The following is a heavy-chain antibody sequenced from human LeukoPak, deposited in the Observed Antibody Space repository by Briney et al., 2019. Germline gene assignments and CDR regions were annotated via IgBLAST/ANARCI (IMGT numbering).Heavy chain of an antibody. CDR3: ARDLMVREVKGFWYYYYGMDV. CDR2: IYYSGST. Sequence: PSETLSLTCTVSGGSISSGDYYWNWVRQPPGKGLEWIGDIYYSGSTYYNPSIKSRVTISVDTSKNPFSLNLSSVTAADTAVYYCARDLMVREVKGFWYYYYGMDVWGQGTTVTVSS. CDR1: GGSISSGDYY. J-gene: IGHJ6*02. D-gene: IGHD3-10*01. V-gene: IGHV4-30-4*01.